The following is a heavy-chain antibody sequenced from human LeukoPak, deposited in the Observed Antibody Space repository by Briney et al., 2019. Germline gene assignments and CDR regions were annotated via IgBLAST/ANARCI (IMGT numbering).Heavy chain of an antibody. J-gene: IGHJ6*04. CDR2: IKPDGSEI. CDR3: AELGITMIGGV. D-gene: IGHD3-10*02. CDR1: GFSFSRYW. V-gene: IGHV3-7*01. Sequence: PGGSLRLSCEASGFSFSRYWMSWVRQAPLRGLEWVANIKPDGSEIYYVDSVKGRFTISRDNAKNAVYLHMNSLRPEDTAVYYCAELGITMIGGVWGKGTTVTISS.